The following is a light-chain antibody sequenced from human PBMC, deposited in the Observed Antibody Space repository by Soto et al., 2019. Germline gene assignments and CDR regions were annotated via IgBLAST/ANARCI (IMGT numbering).Light chain of an antibody. CDR1: SSDVGGYNY. J-gene: IGLJ1*01. CDR3: SSYTSSSTDV. CDR2: EVS. V-gene: IGLV2-14*01. Sequence: QSVLTQPPSVSGSPGQSITISCTGTSSDVGGYNYVSWYQQHPGKAPKLMIYEVSNRPSGVSNRFSGSKSGNTASLTISGLQAEDEADYYCSSYTSSSTDVFGTGTKVTVL.